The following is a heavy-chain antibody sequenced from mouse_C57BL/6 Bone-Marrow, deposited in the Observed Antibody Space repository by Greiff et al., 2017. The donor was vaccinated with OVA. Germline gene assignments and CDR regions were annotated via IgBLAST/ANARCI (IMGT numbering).Heavy chain of an antibody. D-gene: IGHD1-1*01. J-gene: IGHJ3*01. Sequence: VQLQQSGAELARPGASVKLSCKASGYTFTSYGISWVKQRNGQGLEWIGEIYPRSGNTYYNEKFKGKATLTADKSSSTAYMELRSLTSEDSAVYFCAYGSSYVGFAYWGQGTLVTVSA. CDR3: AYGSSYVGFAY. CDR2: IYPRSGNT. V-gene: IGHV1-81*01. CDR1: GYTFTSYG.